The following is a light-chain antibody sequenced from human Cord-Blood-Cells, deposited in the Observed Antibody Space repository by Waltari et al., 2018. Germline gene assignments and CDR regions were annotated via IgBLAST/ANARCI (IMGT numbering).Light chain of an antibody. V-gene: IGLV2-23*01. CDR2: EGS. J-gene: IGLJ3*02. Sequence: QSALTQPASLSASPGQPITISCPGSSSDGGSYNLFSWDQQHPGKAPKLMLYEGSKRPSGVSNRFSGSKSGNTASLTISGLQAEDEADYYCCSYAGSGWVFGGGTKLTVL. CDR3: CSYAGSGWV. CDR1: SSDGGSYNL.